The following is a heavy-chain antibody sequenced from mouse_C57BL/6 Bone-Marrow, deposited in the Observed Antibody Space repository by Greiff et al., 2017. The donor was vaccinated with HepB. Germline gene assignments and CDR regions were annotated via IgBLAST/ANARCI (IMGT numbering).Heavy chain of an antibody. D-gene: IGHD1-1*01. J-gene: IGHJ1*03. CDR2: IDPNSGGT. CDR1: GYTFTSYW. Sequence: QVQLQQPGAELVKPGASVKLSCKASGYTFTSYWMHWVKQRPGRGLEWIGRIDPNSGGTKYNEKFKSKATLTVDKPSSTAYMQLSSLASEDPAVYYCAIHEISSSHYWYFDVWGTGTTVTVSS. V-gene: IGHV1-72*01. CDR3: AIHEISSSHYWYFDV.